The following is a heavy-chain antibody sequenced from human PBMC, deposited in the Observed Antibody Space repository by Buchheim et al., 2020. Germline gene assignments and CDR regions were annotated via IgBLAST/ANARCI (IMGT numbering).Heavy chain of an antibody. CDR2: ISFDGRNR. D-gene: IGHD3-16*02. V-gene: IGHV3-30*18. CDR3: AKVPLETVIVYYIDF. Sequence: QVQLVESGGGVVQPGKSLRLTCTVSGFNFISYGMHWVRQAPGKGPEWVALISFDGRNRYYADSVKGRFTISRDNSRNTLYLQMNSLRPEDTAVYYCAKVPLETVIVYYIDFWGQGTL. CDR1: GFNFISYG. J-gene: IGHJ4*02.